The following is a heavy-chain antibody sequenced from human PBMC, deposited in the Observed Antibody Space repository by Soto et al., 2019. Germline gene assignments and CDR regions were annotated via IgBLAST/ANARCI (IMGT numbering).Heavy chain of an antibody. D-gene: IGHD1-1*01. CDR3: AKDRDYSDNWDPLDV. Sequence: GSLRLSCAASGFTFSNYAMTWVRQAPGKGLEWVSGISASGGSTYYADSVKGRVTISRDNSKNTVYLQMHSLRADDTAVYFCAKDRDYSDNWDPLDVWGQGTTVTVS. CDR2: ISASGGST. CDR1: GFTFSNYA. J-gene: IGHJ6*02. V-gene: IGHV3-23*01.